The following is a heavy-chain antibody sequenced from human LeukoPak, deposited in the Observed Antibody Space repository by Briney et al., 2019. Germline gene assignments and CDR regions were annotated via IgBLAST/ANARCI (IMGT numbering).Heavy chain of an antibody. J-gene: IGHJ4*02. V-gene: IGHV1-69*06. CDR2: IIPIFGTA. Sequence: GASVKVSCRASGGTFSSYAISWVRQAPGQGLEWMGGIIPIFGTANYAQKFQGRVTITADKSTSTAYMELSSLRSEDTVVYYCARDSGERGSGSYLIAYWGQGTLVTVSS. CDR3: ARDSGERGSGSYLIAY. CDR1: GGTFSSYA. D-gene: IGHD3-10*01.